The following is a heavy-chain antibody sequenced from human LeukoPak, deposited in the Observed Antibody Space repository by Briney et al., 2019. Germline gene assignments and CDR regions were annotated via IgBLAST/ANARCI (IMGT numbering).Heavy chain of an antibody. J-gene: IGHJ4*02. CDR2: IRPNSGDT. V-gene: IGHV1-2*02. CDR3: ARNYGHNSKYFDF. D-gene: IGHD4-17*01. CDR1: GYTFTDYF. Sequence: GASVTVSCKASGYTFTDYFIHWVRQAPGQGLEWMGWIRPNSGDTHYAQRFQGRVTMTRDTSVSTAHMELSSLISDDTAIYYCARNYGHNSKYFDFWGQGTLVTVSS.